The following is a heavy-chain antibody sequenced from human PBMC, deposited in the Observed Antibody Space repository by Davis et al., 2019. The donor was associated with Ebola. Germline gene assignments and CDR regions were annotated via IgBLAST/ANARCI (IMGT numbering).Heavy chain of an antibody. J-gene: IGHJ4*02. CDR2: ISSSSSTI. CDR3: ARGPVAGHTSIDY. V-gene: IGHV3-48*02. CDR1: GFTFSSYS. Sequence: GESLKISCAASGFTFSSYSMNWVRQAPGKGLEWVSYISSSSSTIYYADSVKGRFTISRDNAKNSLYLQMNSLRDEDTAVYYCARGPVAGHTSIDYWGQGTLVTVSS. D-gene: IGHD6-19*01.